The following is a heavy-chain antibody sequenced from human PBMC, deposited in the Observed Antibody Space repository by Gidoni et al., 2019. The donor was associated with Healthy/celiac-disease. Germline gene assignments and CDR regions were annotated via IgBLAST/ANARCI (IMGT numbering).Heavy chain of an antibody. D-gene: IGHD4-17*01. CDR3: ARGHGGQYYYYYYYMDV. V-gene: IGHV4-34*01. J-gene: IGHJ6*03. Sequence: QVQLQQWGAGLLKPSETLSLTCAVYGGSFRGYYWSWIRQPPGKGLEWIGEINHSGSTNYNPSLKSRVTISVDTSKNQFSLKLSSVTAADTAVYYCARGHGGQYYYYYYYMDVWGKGTTVTVSS. CDR1: GGSFRGYY. CDR2: INHSGST.